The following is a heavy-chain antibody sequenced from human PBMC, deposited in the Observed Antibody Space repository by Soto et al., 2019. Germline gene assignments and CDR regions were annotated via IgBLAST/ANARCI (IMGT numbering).Heavy chain of an antibody. CDR3: ANDNTGYQGGFDP. Sequence: PGGSLRLSCAASGFTFTSYAMSWVRQVPGKGLEWVSAITGSGVSTYYGDSVRGRFTISRDNSKNTVYLQMNSLRAEDTAVYYCANDNTGYQGGFDPWGQGTLVTVSS. V-gene: IGHV3-23*01. D-gene: IGHD5-18*01. CDR2: ITGSGVST. J-gene: IGHJ5*02. CDR1: GFTFTSYA.